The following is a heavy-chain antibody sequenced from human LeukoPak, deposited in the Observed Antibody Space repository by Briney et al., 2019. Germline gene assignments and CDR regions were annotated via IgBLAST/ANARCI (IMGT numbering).Heavy chain of an antibody. J-gene: IGHJ4*02. Sequence: PGGSLRLSCAASGFTFSSYTMNWIRQAPGEGLEWVSGISDSGDRTHYADSVKGRFTVSRDNSKNTLYLQMNSLRADDTAVYYCATPPGGDLPPDCWGQGTLVTVSS. CDR3: ATPPGGDLPPDC. CDR2: ISDSGDRT. D-gene: IGHD3-16*01. V-gene: IGHV3-23*01. CDR1: GFTFSSYT.